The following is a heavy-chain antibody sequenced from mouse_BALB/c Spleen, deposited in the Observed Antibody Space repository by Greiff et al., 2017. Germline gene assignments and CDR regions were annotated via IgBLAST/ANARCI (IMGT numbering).Heavy chain of an antibody. CDR2: INSNGGST. J-gene: IGHJ3*01. CDR1: GFTFSSYY. CDR3: AKYYYGSRGWFAY. Sequence: EVKLQESGGGLVKLGGSLKLSCAASGFTFSSYYMSWVRQTPEKRLELVAAINSNGGSTYYPDTVKGRFTISRDNAKNTLYLQMSSLKSEDTALYYCAKYYYGSRGWFAYWGQGTLVTVSA. D-gene: IGHD1-1*01. V-gene: IGHV5-6-2*01.